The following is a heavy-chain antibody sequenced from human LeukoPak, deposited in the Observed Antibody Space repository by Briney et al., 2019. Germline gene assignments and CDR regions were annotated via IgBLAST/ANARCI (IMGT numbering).Heavy chain of an antibody. Sequence: ASVKVSCKASGGTFSSYAISWVRQAPGQGLEWMGRIIPILGIANYAQKFQGRVTITADKSTSTAYMELSSLRSEDTAVYYCATGLRWQAARPKGHFDIWGQGTMVTVSS. D-gene: IGHD4-23*01. V-gene: IGHV1-69*04. J-gene: IGHJ3*02. CDR2: IIPILGIA. CDR3: ATGLRWQAARPKGHFDI. CDR1: GGTFSSYA.